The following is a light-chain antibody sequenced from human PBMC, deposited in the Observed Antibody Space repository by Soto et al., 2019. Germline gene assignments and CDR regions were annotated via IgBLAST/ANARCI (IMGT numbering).Light chain of an antibody. CDR2: EVN. CDR1: SSDVGYYNL. CDR3: CSYARSTTHYV. Sequence: QSALTQPAAMSGSTGQSITISCSGTSSDVGYYNLVSWYQQHPGKAPKLIIYEVNKRPSGFSNRFSGSKSGNTAYLTISGLQPEDEADYYCCSYARSTTHYVFGTGTKLTVL. J-gene: IGLJ1*01. V-gene: IGLV2-23*02.